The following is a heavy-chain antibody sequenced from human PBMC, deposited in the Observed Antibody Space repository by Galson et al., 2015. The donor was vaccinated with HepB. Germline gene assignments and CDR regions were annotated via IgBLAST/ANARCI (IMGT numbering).Heavy chain of an antibody. CDR1: GYTFTSYG. J-gene: IGHJ6*02. CDR2: ISAYNGNT. V-gene: IGHV1-18*04. D-gene: IGHD3-3*01. CDR3: ARDLTKVRFLEWFQYYYYGMDV. Sequence: SVKVSCKASGYTFTSYGISWVRQAPGQGLEWTGWISAYNGNTNYAQKLQGRVTMTTDTSTSTAYMELRSLRSDDTAVYYCARDLTKVRFLEWFQYYYYGMDVWGQGTTVTVSS.